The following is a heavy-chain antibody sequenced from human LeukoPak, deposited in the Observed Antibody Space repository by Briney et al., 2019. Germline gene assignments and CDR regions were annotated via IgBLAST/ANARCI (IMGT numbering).Heavy chain of an antibody. D-gene: IGHD1-26*01. CDR2: INPNSGGT. J-gene: IGHJ5*02. Sequence: GASVKVSCKASGYSFTGHYIHWVRQAPGQGLEWMGWINPNSGGTNYAQKFQGRVTMTRDTSISTAYMELSRLRSDDTAVYYCAGSGSQSNWFDPWGQGTLVTVSS. CDR3: AGSGSQSNWFDP. V-gene: IGHV1-2*02. CDR1: GYSFTGHY.